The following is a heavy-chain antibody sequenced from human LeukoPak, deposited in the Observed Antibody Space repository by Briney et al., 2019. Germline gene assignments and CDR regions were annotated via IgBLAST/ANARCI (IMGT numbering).Heavy chain of an antibody. CDR2: VNAKGDVT. CDR1: GFAFRNYG. V-gene: IGHV3-23*01. D-gene: IGHD5-24*01. Sequence: GGSLRLSCSASGFAFRNYGMAWVRQAPGKGLDFVSAVNAKGDVTFYADSVEGRFTMSRDNSKNTLYLQMNSLRAEDTAVYYCAKEKGDGLPFDYWGQGTLITVSS. CDR3: AKEKGDGLPFDY. J-gene: IGHJ4*02.